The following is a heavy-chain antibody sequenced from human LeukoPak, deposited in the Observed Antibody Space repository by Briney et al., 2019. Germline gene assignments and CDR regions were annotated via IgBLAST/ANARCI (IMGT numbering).Heavy chain of an antibody. V-gene: IGHV3-66*01. CDR1: GFTVSSNY. D-gene: IGHD5-18*01. Sequence: GGSLRLSCAASGFTVSSNYISWVRQAPGKGLEWVSVIYSGGSTYYADSVKGRFTISRDNSKNTLYLQMNSLRAEDTAVYYCARGSVTTGPFGMDVWGQGTTVTVSS. J-gene: IGHJ6*02. CDR2: IYSGGST. CDR3: ARGSVTTGPFGMDV.